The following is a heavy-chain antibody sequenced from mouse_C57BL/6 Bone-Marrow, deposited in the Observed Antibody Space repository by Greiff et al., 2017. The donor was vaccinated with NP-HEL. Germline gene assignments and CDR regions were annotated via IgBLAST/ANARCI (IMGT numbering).Heavy chain of an antibody. Sequence: VQLQQSGPELVKPGASVKISCKASGYSFTGYYMNWVKQSPEKSLEWIGRIDPNSGGTKYNEKFKSKATLTVDKPSSTAYMQLSSLTSEDSAVYYCASELGRWSIDYWGQGTTLTVSS. CDR3: ASELGRWSIDY. D-gene: IGHD4-1*01. V-gene: IGHV1-42*01. CDR1: GYSFTGYY. CDR2: IDPNSGGT. J-gene: IGHJ2*01.